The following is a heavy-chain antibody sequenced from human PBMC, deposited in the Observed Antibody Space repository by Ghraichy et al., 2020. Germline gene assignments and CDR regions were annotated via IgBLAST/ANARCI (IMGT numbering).Heavy chain of an antibody. CDR1: GFTFSSYS. CDR2: ISYDGSNK. Sequence: LSLTCAASGFTFSSYSMHWVRQAPGKGLEWVAVISYDGSNKYYAASVKGRFTISRDNSKNTLYLQMNSLRAEDTGVYYCARDIKSSSWSYYYYAMDVWGQGTTVTVSS. CDR3: ARDIKSSSWSYYYYAMDV. V-gene: IGHV3-30-3*01. D-gene: IGHD6-13*01. J-gene: IGHJ6*02.